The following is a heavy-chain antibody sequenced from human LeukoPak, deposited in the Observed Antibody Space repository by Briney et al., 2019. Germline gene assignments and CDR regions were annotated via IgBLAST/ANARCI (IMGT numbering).Heavy chain of an antibody. CDR1: GYTFTSYD. D-gene: IGHD6-6*01. V-gene: IGHV1-8*03. Sequence: ASVKVSCKASGYTFTSYDINWVRQAPGQGLEWMGWMNPNSGNTGYAQKFQGRVAITRNTSISTAYMELSSLRSGDTAVYYCARGLLYSSSFPYWGQGTLVTVSS. CDR3: ARGLLYSSSFPY. CDR2: MNPNSGNT. J-gene: IGHJ4*02.